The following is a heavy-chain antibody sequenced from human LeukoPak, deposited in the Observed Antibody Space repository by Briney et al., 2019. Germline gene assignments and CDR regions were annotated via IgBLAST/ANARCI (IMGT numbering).Heavy chain of an antibody. D-gene: IGHD4-17*01. CDR2: INWNSDSI. CDR3: ARDTLVYADSPDAFDI. Sequence: GGSLRLSCAVSGFTFDDYAMHWVRQVPGKGLEWVSGINWNSDSIGYADSVKGRFTTSRDNAKNSLYLQMNSLRDEDTAVYYCARDTLVYADSPDAFDIWGQGTMVTVSS. CDR1: GFTFDDYA. J-gene: IGHJ3*02. V-gene: IGHV3-9*01.